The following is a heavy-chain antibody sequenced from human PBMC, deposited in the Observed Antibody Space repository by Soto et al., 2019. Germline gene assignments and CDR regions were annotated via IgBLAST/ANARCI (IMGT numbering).Heavy chain of an antibody. CDR3: ARDLSYYYDSSGSLSGLDY. CDR1: GFTFSSYS. V-gene: IGHV3-48*02. Sequence: PGGSLRLSCAASGFTFSSYSMNWVRQAPGKGLEWVSYISSSSSTIYYADSVKGRFTISRDNAKNSLYLQMNSLRDEDTAVYYCARDLSYYYDSSGSLSGLDYWGQGTLVTVS. J-gene: IGHJ4*02. CDR2: ISSSSSTI. D-gene: IGHD3-22*01.